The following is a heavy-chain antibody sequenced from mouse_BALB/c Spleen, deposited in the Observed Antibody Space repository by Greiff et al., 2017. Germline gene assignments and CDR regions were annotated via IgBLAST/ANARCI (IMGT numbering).Heavy chain of an antibody. D-gene: IGHD1-1*01. Sequence: VKLVESGPGLVAPSQSLSITCTVSGFSLTSYGVHWVRQPPGKGLEWLGVIWAGGSTNYNSALMSRLSISKDNSKSQVFLKMNSLQTDDTAMYYCARDPYGSSYGYFDVWGAGTTVTVSS. CDR1: GFSLTSYG. J-gene: IGHJ1*01. CDR3: ARDPYGSSYGYFDV. V-gene: IGHV2-9*02. CDR2: IWAGGST.